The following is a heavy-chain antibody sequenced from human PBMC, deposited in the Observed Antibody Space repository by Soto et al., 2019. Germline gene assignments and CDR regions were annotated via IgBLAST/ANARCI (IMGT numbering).Heavy chain of an antibody. V-gene: IGHV3-30*18. CDR2: ISYDGVNK. CDR1: GIPSSRYG. J-gene: IGHJ4*02. CDR3: AKDRSNSWAFDY. Sequence: PGGSLRLSCAASGIPSSRYGMHWVRQAPGKGLEWLAVISYDGVNKYYADSVKGRSTISRDNSKNTVYLQILNMRPEDTAIYYCAKDRSNSWAFDYWGQGTLVTVSS. D-gene: IGHD6-13*01.